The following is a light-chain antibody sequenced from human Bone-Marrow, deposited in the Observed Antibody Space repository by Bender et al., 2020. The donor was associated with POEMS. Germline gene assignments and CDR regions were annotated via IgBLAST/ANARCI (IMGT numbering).Light chain of an antibody. Sequence: QSVLTQPPSVSGAPGKRVTISCTGSSSNIGAGYDVHWYQQLPGTAPKLLIYGNSNRPSGVPDRFSGSKSGTSASLAITGLRAEDEADYYCQSYDSRLSGSGVFGGGTKLTVL. J-gene: IGLJ3*02. CDR2: GNS. CDR3: QSYDSRLSGSGV. V-gene: IGLV1-40*01. CDR1: SSNIGAGYD.